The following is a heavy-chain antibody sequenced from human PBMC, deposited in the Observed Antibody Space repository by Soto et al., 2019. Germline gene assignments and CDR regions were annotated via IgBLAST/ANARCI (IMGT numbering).Heavy chain of an antibody. CDR1: GFRFSDHS. Sequence: GESLKISCVGSGFRFSDHSMHWVRRAPGTGLQWLSYISSSGDRIHYADSVRGRFTVSRDNAKNSLFLRMNSLRDDDTAMYYCARLPKGSLVTGWGQGTQVTVSS. CDR2: ISSSGDRI. D-gene: IGHD2-21*02. CDR3: ARLPKGSLVTG. J-gene: IGHJ4*02. V-gene: IGHV3-48*02.